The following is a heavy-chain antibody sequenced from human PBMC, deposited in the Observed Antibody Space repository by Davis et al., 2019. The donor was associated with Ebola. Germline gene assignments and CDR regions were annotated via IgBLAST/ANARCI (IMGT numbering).Heavy chain of an antibody. CDR1: GGSIISGGYY. Sequence: MPSETLSPTCTVSGGSIISGGYYWNWIRQHPGKGLEWIGYIYYSGNTFYNPSLKSRVTTSVDTSKNQSSLKLSSVTAADTAVYYCAREQTGIDLGSHYDYYMDVWGKGTTVTVSS. D-gene: IGHD1-14*01. V-gene: IGHV4-31*03. J-gene: IGHJ6*03. CDR3: AREQTGIDLGSHYDYYMDV. CDR2: IYYSGNT.